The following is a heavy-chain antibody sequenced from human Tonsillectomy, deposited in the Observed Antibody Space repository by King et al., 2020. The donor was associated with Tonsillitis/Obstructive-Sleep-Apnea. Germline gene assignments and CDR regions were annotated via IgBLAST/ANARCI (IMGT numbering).Heavy chain of an antibody. D-gene: IGHD6-19*01. CDR2: ISSSSSYT. Sequence: VQLVESGGGLVKPGGSLRLSCAASGVIFSDYYMSWIRQAPGKGLEWVSYISSSSSYTNYADSVKGRFTISRDNAKNSVYLQMNSLRAEDTAVYYCARDLSVIAVAGSGYFDLWGRGTLVTVSS. CDR1: GVIFSDYY. V-gene: IGHV3-11*06. J-gene: IGHJ2*01. CDR3: ARDLSVIAVAGSGYFDL.